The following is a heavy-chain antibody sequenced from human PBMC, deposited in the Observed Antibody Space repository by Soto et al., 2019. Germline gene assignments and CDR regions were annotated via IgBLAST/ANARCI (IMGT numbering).Heavy chain of an antibody. D-gene: IGHD2-8*01. CDR3: ATVGYCTNGVCPKNYYYYGMDV. CDR2: INHSGST. Sequence: SETLSLTCAVCGGSFSGYYWSWIRQPPGKGLEWIGEINHSGSTNYNPSLKSRVTISVDTSKNQFSLKLSSVTAADTAVYYCATVGYCTNGVCPKNYYYYGMDVWGQGTTVTAP. J-gene: IGHJ6*02. V-gene: IGHV4-34*01. CDR1: GGSFSGYY.